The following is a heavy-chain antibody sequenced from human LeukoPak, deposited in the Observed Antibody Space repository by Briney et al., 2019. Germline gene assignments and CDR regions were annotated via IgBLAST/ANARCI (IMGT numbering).Heavy chain of an antibody. J-gene: IGHJ4*02. Sequence: PGGSLRLSCAASGFTLSSYALHWVRQAPGKGLEWVAVISYDGSNKYYADSVKGRFTISRDNFKNTLYLQMNSLRAEDTAVYYCARWLYSSGLGSFDYWGQGALVTVSS. CDR1: GFTLSSYA. CDR3: ARWLYSSGLGSFDY. V-gene: IGHV3-30*04. D-gene: IGHD6-19*01. CDR2: ISYDGSNK.